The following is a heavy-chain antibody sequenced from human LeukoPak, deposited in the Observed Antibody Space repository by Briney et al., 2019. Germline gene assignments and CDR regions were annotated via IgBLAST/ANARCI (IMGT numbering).Heavy chain of an antibody. J-gene: IGHJ4*02. CDR3: ARDFGRDGYNSGFDY. CDR2: IYSGGST. D-gene: IGHD5-24*01. Sequence: GGSLRLSCAASGFTFDDYGMSWVRQAPGKGLEWVSVIYSGGSTYYADSVKGRFTISRDNSKNTLYLRMNGLRAEDTAVYYCARDFGRDGYNSGFDYWGQGTLVTVSS. CDR1: GFTFDDYG. V-gene: IGHV3-53*01.